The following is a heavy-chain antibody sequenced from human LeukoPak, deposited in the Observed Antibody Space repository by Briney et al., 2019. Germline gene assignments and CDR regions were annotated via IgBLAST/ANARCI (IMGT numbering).Heavy chain of an antibody. Sequence: GGSLRLSSAASGFTFSSYAMSWVRQAPGKGLEWVSAISGSGGGTYYADSVKGRFTISRGNSKNTLYLQMNSLRAEDTAVYYCAKAYYYGSGSYLPGYGMDVWGQGNTVTVSS. CDR2: ISGSGGGT. J-gene: IGHJ6*02. CDR3: AKAYYYGSGSYLPGYGMDV. V-gene: IGHV3-23*01. CDR1: GFTFSSYA. D-gene: IGHD3-10*01.